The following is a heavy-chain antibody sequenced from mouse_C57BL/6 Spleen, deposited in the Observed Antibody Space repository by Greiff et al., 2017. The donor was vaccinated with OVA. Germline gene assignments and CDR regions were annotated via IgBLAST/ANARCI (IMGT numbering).Heavy chain of an antibody. J-gene: IGHJ4*01. V-gene: IGHV3-6*01. CDR1: GYSITSGYY. Sequence: EVQLQESGPGLVKPSQSLSLTCSVTGYSITSGYYWNWIRQFPGNKLEWMGYISYDGSNNYNPSLKNRISITRDTSKNQFFLKLNSVTTEDTATYYCARAGSNYVYAMDYWGQGTSVTVSS. CDR3: ARAGSNYVYAMDY. CDR2: ISYDGSN. D-gene: IGHD2-5*01.